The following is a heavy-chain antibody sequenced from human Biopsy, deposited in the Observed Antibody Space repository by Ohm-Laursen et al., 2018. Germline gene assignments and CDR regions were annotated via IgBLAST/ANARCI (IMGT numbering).Heavy chain of an antibody. J-gene: IGHJ6*02. V-gene: IGHV2-70*11. CDR2: VDWDDYK. CDR3: ARTPILIVSAGLVYRHRRHLQGMDV. CDR1: GFSLSARGMC. D-gene: IGHD6-13*01. Sequence: TQTLTLTCSFSGFSLSARGMCVSWIRQAPGKALEWLARVDWDDYKDYSASLQTKLSISKDTSNGQVVLTVSNVDPADTATYYCARTPILIVSAGLVYRHRRHLQGMDVWGQGIAVTVS.